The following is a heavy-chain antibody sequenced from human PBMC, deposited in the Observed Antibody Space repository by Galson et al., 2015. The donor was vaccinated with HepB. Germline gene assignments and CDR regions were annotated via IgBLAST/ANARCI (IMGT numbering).Heavy chain of an antibody. D-gene: IGHD4-23*01. V-gene: IGHV3-33*01. CDR1: GFTFNIHG. CDR3: ARGNYGGNYYYYYMDV. CDR2: IWFDGTNK. J-gene: IGHJ6*03. Sequence: SLRLSCAASGFTFNIHGMHWVRQAPGKGLEWVAVIWFDGTNKDYSDSVKGRFTISRDNSKNTLYLQMNSLRAEDTAVYYCARGNYGGNYYYYYMDVWGKGTTVTVSS.